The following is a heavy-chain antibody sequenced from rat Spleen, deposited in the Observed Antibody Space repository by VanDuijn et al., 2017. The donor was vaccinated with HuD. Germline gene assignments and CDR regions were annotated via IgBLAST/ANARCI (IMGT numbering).Heavy chain of an antibody. CDR1: GFTYSNYV. CDR2: ISTGGGNT. V-gene: IGHV5S13*01. D-gene: IGHD1-1*01. CDR3: AKEGLQGGYYVMDA. Sequence: EVQLVESGGGLVQPGRSLKLSCAASGFTYSNYVMAWVRQAPTKGLEWVASISTGGGNTYYRDSVKGRFHISRDNAKNTLYLQMDSLRSEDTATYYCAKEGLQGGYYVMDAWGQGASVTVSS. J-gene: IGHJ4*01.